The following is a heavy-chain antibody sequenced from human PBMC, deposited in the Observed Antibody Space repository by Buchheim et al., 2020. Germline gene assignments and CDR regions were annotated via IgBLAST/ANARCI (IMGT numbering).Heavy chain of an antibody. D-gene: IGHD2-15*01. Sequence: QVQLQQWGAGLLKPSETLSLTCAVYGGSFSGYYWSWIRQPPGKGLEWIGEINHSGSTNYNPSLKSRVTISVDTSKNQFSLKLSSVTAADTAVYYCERVVVVVAATPYPRWFDPWGQGTL. J-gene: IGHJ5*02. CDR2: INHSGST. CDR1: GGSFSGYY. CDR3: ERVVVVVAATPYPRWFDP. V-gene: IGHV4-34*01.